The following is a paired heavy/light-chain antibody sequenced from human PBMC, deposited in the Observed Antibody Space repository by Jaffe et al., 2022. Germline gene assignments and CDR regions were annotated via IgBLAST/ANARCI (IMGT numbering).Heavy chain of an antibody. Sequence: QVQLQESGPGLVKPSQTLSLTCTVSGGSVSSTNYYWSWIRQPAGKGLEWIGRIYTSGNTKYSPSLKSRVTISVDTSKNQFSLKLTSVTAADTAVYYCARGASGYDDYYYYYMDVWGKGTTVTVSS. V-gene: IGHV4-61*02. CDR2: IYTSGNT. J-gene: IGHJ6*03. CDR1: GGSVSSTNYY. CDR3: ARGASGYDDYYYYYMDV. D-gene: IGHD5-12*01.
Light chain of an antibody. Sequence: SSELTQAPAVSVALGQTVRITCQGDSLRRSYASWYQQRPGQAPVLVIYDKNNRPSGIPDRFSGSSSGNTASLTITGAQAEDEADYYCSSRDSSVTHLVFGGGTKLTVL. CDR1: SLRRSY. CDR2: DKN. J-gene: IGLJ3*02. V-gene: IGLV3-19*01. CDR3: SSRDSSVTHLV.